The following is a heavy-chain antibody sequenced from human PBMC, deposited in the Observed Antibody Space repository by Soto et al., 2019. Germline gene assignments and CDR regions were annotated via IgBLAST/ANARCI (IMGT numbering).Heavy chain of an antibody. Sequence: ASVKVSCKASGYTFTSYYMHWVRQAPGQGLEWMGIINPSGGSTSYAQKFQGRVTMTRDTSTSTVYMELSSLRSEDTAVYYCAKEYCSGGSCFATFDYWGQGTLVTVSS. J-gene: IGHJ4*02. V-gene: IGHV1-46*01. CDR3: AKEYCSGGSCFATFDY. CDR1: GYTFTSYY. CDR2: INPSGGST. D-gene: IGHD2-15*01.